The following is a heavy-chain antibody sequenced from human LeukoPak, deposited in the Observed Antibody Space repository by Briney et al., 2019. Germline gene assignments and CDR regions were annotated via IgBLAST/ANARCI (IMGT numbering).Heavy chain of an antibody. CDR2: ITGNSSYT. CDR3: ARDSRSWGFDP. Sequence: GGSLRLSCAASGFTFSDYYMSWIRQAPGKGLEWVSYITGNSSYTKYADSVKGRFTISRDNAKKSLYLQMNSLRADDTAVYYCARDSRSWGFDPWGQGTLVTVSS. V-gene: IGHV3-11*06. J-gene: IGHJ5*02. CDR1: GFTFSDYY. D-gene: IGHD6-13*01.